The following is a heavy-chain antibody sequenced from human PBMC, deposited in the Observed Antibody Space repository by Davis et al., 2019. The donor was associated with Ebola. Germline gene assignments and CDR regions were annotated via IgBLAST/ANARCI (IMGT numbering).Heavy chain of an antibody. D-gene: IGHD5-24*01. CDR1: GGSFSGYY. V-gene: IGHV4-59*01. CDR3: ARVGMATIGSPLDY. CDR2: IYYSGST. Sequence: SETLSLTCAVYGGSFSGYYWSWIRQPPGKGLEWIGYIYYSGSTNYNPSLKRRVTISVDTSKNQFSLKLSSGTAADTAVYYCARVGMATIGSPLDYWGQGTLVTVSS. J-gene: IGHJ4*02.